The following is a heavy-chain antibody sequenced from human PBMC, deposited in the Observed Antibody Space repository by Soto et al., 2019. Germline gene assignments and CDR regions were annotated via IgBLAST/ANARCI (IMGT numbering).Heavy chain of an antibody. CDR3: ARAPIAVAGSGFDY. J-gene: IGHJ4*02. D-gene: IGHD6-19*01. V-gene: IGHV4-34*01. CDR1: GESFSGYY. Sequence: TSETLSLTCAVYGESFSGYYWSWIRQPPGKGLEWIGEINHSGSTNYNPSLKSRVTISVDTSKNQFSLKLSSVTAADTAVYYCARAPIAVAGSGFDYWGQGTLVTVSS. CDR2: INHSGST.